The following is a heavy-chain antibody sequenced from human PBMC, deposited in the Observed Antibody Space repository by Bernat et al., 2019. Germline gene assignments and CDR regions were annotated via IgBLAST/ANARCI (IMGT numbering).Heavy chain of an antibody. Sequence: QVQLQESGPGLVKPSETLSLTCTVPGGSISSYYWSWIRQPPGKGLEWIGYIYYSGSTNYNPSLKSRVTISVDTSKNQFSLKLSSVTAADTAVYYCARHGVADFDYWGQGTLVTVSS. D-gene: IGHD6-19*01. CDR2: IYYSGST. CDR1: GGSISSYY. J-gene: IGHJ4*02. CDR3: ARHGVADFDY. V-gene: IGHV4-59*08.